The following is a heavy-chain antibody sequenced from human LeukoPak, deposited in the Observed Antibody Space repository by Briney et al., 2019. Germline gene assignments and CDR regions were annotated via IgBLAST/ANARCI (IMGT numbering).Heavy chain of an antibody. CDR1: GGSFSGYY. Sequence: SETLSLTCAVYGGSFSGYYWSWIRQPPGKGLEWIGEINHSGSTNYNPSLKSRVTISVDTSKNQFSLKLSSVTAADTAVYYCARWVLTGYYVVYWGQGTLVTVSS. CDR2: INHSGST. D-gene: IGHD3-9*01. V-gene: IGHV4-34*01. CDR3: ARWVLTGYYVVY. J-gene: IGHJ4*02.